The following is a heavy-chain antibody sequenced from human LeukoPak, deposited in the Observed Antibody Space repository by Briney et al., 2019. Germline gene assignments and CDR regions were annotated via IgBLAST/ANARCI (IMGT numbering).Heavy chain of an antibody. D-gene: IGHD3-22*01. CDR1: GGSISSSNYY. J-gene: IGHJ6*02. CDR2: IFYSGIT. V-gene: IGHV4-39*01. Sequence: SETLSLTCTVSGGSISSSNYYWGWIRQPPGKGLEWIGSIFYSGITHYNPSLKSRVTISVDTSKNQFSLKLSSVTAADTAVYYCARGPYYYDSSGSRYGTYVWGQGTTVTVSS. CDR3: ARGPYYYDSSGSRYGTYV.